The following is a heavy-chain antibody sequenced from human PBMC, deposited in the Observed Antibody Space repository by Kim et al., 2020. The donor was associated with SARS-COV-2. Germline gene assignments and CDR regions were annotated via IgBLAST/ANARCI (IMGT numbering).Heavy chain of an antibody. Sequence: GGSLRLSCAASGFTFSSYAMSWVRQAPGKGLEWVSAISGSGGSTYYADSVKGRFTISRDNSKNTLYLQMNSLRAEDTAVYYCAKSGGWGYSSGWYGNIDDYWGQGTLVTVSS. J-gene: IGHJ4*02. D-gene: IGHD6-19*01. CDR1: GFTFSSYA. V-gene: IGHV3-23*01. CDR3: AKSGGWGYSSGWYGNIDDY. CDR2: ISGSGGST.